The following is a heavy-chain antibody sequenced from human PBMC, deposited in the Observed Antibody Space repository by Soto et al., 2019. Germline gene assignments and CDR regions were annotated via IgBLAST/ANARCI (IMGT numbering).Heavy chain of an antibody. J-gene: IGHJ2*01. CDR3: ARESRNLPQAPALLSRYFDL. Sequence: SETLSLTCTVSGGSISSGGYYWSWIRQHPGKGLEWIGYIYYSGSTYYNPSLKSRVTISVDTSKNQFSLKLSSVTAADTAVYYCARESRNLPQAPALLSRYFDLWGRGTLVTVSS. V-gene: IGHV4-30-4*08. D-gene: IGHD3-10*01. CDR1: GGSISSGGYY. CDR2: IYYSGST.